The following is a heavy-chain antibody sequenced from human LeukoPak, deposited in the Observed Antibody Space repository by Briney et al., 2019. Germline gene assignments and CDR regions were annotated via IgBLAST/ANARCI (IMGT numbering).Heavy chain of an antibody. CDR3: ARGGSGWYYYFDY. D-gene: IGHD6-19*01. CDR1: GGSISSYY. CDR2: IYYSGST. J-gene: IGHJ4*02. V-gene: IGHV4-59*01. Sequence: SSETLSLTCTVSGGSISSYYWSWIRQPPGKGLEWIGYIYYSGSTNYNPSLKSRVTISVDTSKNQFSLKLSSVTAADTAVYYCARGGSGWYYYFDYWGQGTLVTVFS.